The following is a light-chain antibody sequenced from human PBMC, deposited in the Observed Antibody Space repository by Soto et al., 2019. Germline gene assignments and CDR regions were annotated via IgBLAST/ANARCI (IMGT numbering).Light chain of an antibody. V-gene: IGLV1-51*01. CDR3: GTWDSSLSEDV. J-gene: IGLJ1*01. CDR2: EDY. Sequence: QSVLTQPPSVSASPGQNVTSSCSGISSNIGNIYVSWYEQLPGTAPKLLIYEDYKRPSGIPDRFSASKSGTSATLGITGLQTGDEADYFCGTWDSSLSEDVFGAGTKVTVL. CDR1: SSNIGNIY.